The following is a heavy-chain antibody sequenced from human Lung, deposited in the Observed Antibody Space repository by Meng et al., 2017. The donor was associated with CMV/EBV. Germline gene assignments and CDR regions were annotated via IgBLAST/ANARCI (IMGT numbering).Heavy chain of an antibody. Sequence: ASXXVSXKASGYSFSSYGVNWVRQAPGQGLEWLGWISAYNGNTNYAQKFEGRVTMTTDTSTSTAYMELSSLRSGDTAVYYCARGQVQCSTINCHDYRFSGMDVWXQGTTVTSP. CDR2: ISAYNGNT. J-gene: IGHJ6*02. CDR3: ARGQVQCSTINCHDYRFSGMDV. CDR1: GYSFSSYG. D-gene: IGHD2/OR15-2a*01. V-gene: IGHV1-18*01.